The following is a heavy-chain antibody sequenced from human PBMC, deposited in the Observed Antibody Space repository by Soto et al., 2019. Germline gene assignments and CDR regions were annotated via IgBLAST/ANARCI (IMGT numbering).Heavy chain of an antibody. J-gene: IGHJ6*02. CDR3: ATYYDISYYGMDV. D-gene: IGHD3-9*01. CDR2: ISGSGGST. CDR1: GFTFSSYA. Sequence: QSGGSLRLSCAASGFTFSSYAMSWVRQAPGKGLEWVSAISGSGGSTYYADSVKGRFTISRDNSKNTLYLQMNSLRAEDTAVYYCATYYDISYYGMDVWGQGTTVTVSS. V-gene: IGHV3-23*01.